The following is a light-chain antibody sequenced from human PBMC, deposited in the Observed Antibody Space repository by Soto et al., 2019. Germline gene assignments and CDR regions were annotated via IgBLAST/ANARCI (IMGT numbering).Light chain of an antibody. CDR2: KAS. Sequence: EIQMTQSPSTLSGSVGDRVTITCRASQTISSWLAWYQQKPGKAPKLLIYKASTLKSGVPSRFSGSGSGTEFTLTISSLQPEDFATYYCQQYDSYSWTFGQGTKVDIK. CDR1: QTISSW. J-gene: IGKJ1*01. CDR3: QQYDSYSWT. V-gene: IGKV1-5*03.